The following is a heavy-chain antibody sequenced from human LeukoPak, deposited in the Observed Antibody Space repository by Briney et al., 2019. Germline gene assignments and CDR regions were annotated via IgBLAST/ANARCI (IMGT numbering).Heavy chain of an antibody. J-gene: IGHJ4*02. CDR2: IIPIFGTA. CDR1: GGTFSSYA. V-gene: IGHV1-69*06. Sequence: SVKVSCKASGGTFSSYAISWVRQPPGQGLEWMGGIIPIFGTANYAQKFQGRVTITADKSTSTAYMEMSSLRSEDTAVYYCARLRGYSYVDDYGGQGRLVTVHS. CDR3: ARLRGYSYVDDY. D-gene: IGHD5-18*01.